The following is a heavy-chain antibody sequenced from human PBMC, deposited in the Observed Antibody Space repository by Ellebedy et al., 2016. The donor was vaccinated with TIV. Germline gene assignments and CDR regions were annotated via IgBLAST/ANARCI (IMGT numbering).Heavy chain of an antibody. Sequence: GESLKISCAASGFTFSSYSMNWVRQAPGKGLEWVSSISSSSSYIYYADSVKGRFTISRDNAKNSLYLQMNSLRAEDTAVYYCARAGYDYVWGSYRTDAFDIWGQGTMVTVSS. D-gene: IGHD3-16*02. J-gene: IGHJ3*02. CDR1: GFTFSSYS. CDR2: ISSSSSYI. V-gene: IGHV3-21*01. CDR3: ARAGYDYVWGSYRTDAFDI.